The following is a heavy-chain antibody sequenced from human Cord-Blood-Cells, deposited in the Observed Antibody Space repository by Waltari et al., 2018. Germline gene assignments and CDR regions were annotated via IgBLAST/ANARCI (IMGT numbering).Heavy chain of an antibody. V-gene: IGHV1-69*01. J-gene: IGHJ4*02. Sequence: QVQLVQSGAEVKKPGSSVKVFCKASGGTFRSFAIRWVRQAPGQGLAWMGGIIPIFGTANYAQKFQGRVTITADESTGTAYMKLSSLRSEDTAVYYCARDLNGGFVHFDYWGQGTLVTVSS. CDR2: IIPIFGTA. CDR1: GGTFRSFA. CDR3: ARDLNGGFVHFDY. D-gene: IGHD2-8*01.